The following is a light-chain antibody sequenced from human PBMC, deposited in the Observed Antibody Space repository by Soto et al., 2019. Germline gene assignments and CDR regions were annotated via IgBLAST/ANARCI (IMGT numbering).Light chain of an antibody. V-gene: IGKV3-11*01. J-gene: IGKJ1*01. CDR2: DTF. CDR1: QSVSTY. CDR3: VQRNDWPWT. Sequence: EIALTQSPAILSLSPGERATLSCRASQSVSTYLAWYQQKPGQAPRLLIYDTFNRATGIPARFSGSGSGTDFTLTISSLEPEDLAVYYCVQRNDWPWTSGQGTKVEL.